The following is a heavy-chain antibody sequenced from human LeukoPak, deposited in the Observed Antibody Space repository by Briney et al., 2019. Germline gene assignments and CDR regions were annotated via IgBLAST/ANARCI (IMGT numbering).Heavy chain of an antibody. D-gene: IGHD3-22*01. CDR3: ARLKADYYDSSGPHSTDY. CDR1: GFTFNNYG. CDR2: IRYNVNNQ. Sequence: GALSLSCAASGFTFNNYGMHWVRQAPGKGLEWVAFIRYNVNNQYYADSVKGRFTISRDNSKNTLYLQMNSLRAEDTAVYYCARLKADYYDSSGPHSTDYWGQGTLVTVSS. V-gene: IGHV3-30*02. J-gene: IGHJ4*02.